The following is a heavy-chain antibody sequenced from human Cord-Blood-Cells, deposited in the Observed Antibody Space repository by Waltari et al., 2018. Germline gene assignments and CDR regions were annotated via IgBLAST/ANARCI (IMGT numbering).Heavy chain of an antibody. CDR3: ARGLIAAPYYYYGMDV. V-gene: IGHV4-34*01. Sequence: QVQLQQWGAGLLKPSETLSLTCAVYGGSFSGYYWSWIRQPPGKGLEWIGEINHSGSTNSNPSLKSRVTISVDTSKNQFSLKLSSVTAADTAVYYCARGLIAAPYYYYGMDVWGQGTTVTVSS. CDR2: INHSGST. J-gene: IGHJ6*02. CDR1: GGSFSGYY. D-gene: IGHD6-13*01.